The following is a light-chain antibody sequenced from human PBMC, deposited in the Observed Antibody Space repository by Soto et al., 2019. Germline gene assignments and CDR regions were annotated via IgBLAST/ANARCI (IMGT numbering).Light chain of an antibody. CDR1: QDISNY. CDR3: QEYDNLHLT. CDR2: DAT. Sequence: DIQMTQSPSSLSASVGDRVTITCQASQDISNYLNWYQQKPGKAPKLLIYDATNLETRVPSRFSGSGSGKEFTFSISSLQPEDIATYYCQEYDNLHLTFGGGTKVEIK. J-gene: IGKJ4*01. V-gene: IGKV1-33*01.